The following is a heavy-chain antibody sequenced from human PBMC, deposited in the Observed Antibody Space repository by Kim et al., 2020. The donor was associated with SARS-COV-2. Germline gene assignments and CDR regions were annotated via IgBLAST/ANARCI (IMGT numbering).Heavy chain of an antibody. CDR1: GFTFSSYG. V-gene: IGHV3-30*18. CDR2: ISYDGSNK. J-gene: IGHJ6*01. CDR3: AKDMPRSDTANRGDDYY. Sequence: GGSLRLSCAASGFTFSSYGMHWVRQAPGKGLEWVAVISYDGSNKYYADSVKGRFTISRDNSKNTLYLQMNSLRAEDTAVYYCAKDMPRSDTANRGDDYY. D-gene: IGHD5-18*01.